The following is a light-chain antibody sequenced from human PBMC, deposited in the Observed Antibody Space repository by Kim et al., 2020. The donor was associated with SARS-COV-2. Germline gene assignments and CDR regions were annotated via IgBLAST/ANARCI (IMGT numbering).Light chain of an antibody. J-gene: IGKJ4*01. CDR1: QSVNSY. CDR2: DAS. Sequence: PGERATLSCRASQSVNSYLAWYQQKPGQAPRLLISDASKRATGIPARFSGSGSGTDFTLTISSLEPEDFAVYYCQQRNSWPLTFGGGTKVDIK. V-gene: IGKV3-11*01. CDR3: QQRNSWPLT.